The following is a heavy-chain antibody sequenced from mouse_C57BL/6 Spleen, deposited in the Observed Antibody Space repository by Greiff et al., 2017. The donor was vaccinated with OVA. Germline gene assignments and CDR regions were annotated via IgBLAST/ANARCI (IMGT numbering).Heavy chain of an antibody. CDR3: ARGAATVVAHWYFDV. J-gene: IGHJ1*03. Sequence: DVKLQESGPGLVKPSQSLSLTCSVTGYSITSGYYWNWIRQFPGKKLEWMGYISYDGSNNFNPSLKNRISITRDTSKNQFFLKLNSVTTEDTATYYCARGAATVVAHWYFDVWGTGTTVTVSS. CDR1: GYSITSGYY. V-gene: IGHV3-6*01. D-gene: IGHD1-1*01. CDR2: ISYDGSN.